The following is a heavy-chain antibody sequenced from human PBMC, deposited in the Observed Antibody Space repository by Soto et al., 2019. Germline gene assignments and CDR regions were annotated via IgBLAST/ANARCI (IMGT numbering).Heavy chain of an antibody. CDR2: MSYDGRIK. D-gene: IGHD3-3*01. CDR1: GFTFSSYA. J-gene: IGHJ4*02. V-gene: IGHV3-30-3*01. CDR3: AKDEGGGYYYGMTH. Sequence: QVQLVESGGGVVQPGTSLRLSCAASGFTFSSYAMHWVRQAPGKGLEWVAVMSYDGRIKDYADSVKGRVTISRDNTMSTLYLQMNSLRDEDTAVYYCAKDEGGGYYYGMTHWGQGTLVSVSS.